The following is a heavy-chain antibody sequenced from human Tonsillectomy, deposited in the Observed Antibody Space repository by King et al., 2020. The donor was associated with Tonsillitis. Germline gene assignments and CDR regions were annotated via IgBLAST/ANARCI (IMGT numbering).Heavy chain of an antibody. J-gene: IGHJ6*02. V-gene: IGHV4-31*03. CDR3: ASDVPPAPRPYHSYVRDF. CDR2: MYNSGSA. CDR1: GGSVSSGGDC. Sequence: VQLQESGPGLVKPSQTLSLTCTVSGGSVSSGGDCWSGIRQHPGKGLEWSGYMYNSGSADYNPSLKSRGTISVDTGKNQFSLKLSSVTAAGTAGYYWASDVPPAPRPYHSYVRDFWGQGTPVTVSS. D-gene: IGHD2-2*01.